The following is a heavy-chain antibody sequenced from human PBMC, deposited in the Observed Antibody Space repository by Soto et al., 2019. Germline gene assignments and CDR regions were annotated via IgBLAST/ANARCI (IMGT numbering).Heavy chain of an antibody. Sequence: PGGFLRLSCAASGITFSSYSMNWVRQSPGKGLEWVSYISSSSSTIYYADSVKGRFTISRDNAKKSLYLQMNSLRDEDTAVYYCATGVIWIGYFDVGSWGQGTRVTVSS. CDR2: ISSSSSTI. J-gene: IGHJ4*02. V-gene: IGHV3-48*02. CDR1: GITFSSYS. CDR3: ATGVIWIGYFDVGS. D-gene: IGHD3-3*01.